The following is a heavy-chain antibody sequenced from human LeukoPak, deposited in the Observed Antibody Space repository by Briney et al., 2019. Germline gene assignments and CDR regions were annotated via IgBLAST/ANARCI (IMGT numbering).Heavy chain of an antibody. V-gene: IGHV5-51*01. J-gene: IGHJ6*02. CDR1: GYSFTSHW. D-gene: IGHD6-13*01. CDR3: AMAAGGYYYGMDV. CDR2: IYPGDSDT. Sequence: GESLKISCKGSGYSFTSHWIGWVRQMPGKGLEWMGVIYPGDSDTRYSPSFQGQVTISADKSIRTAYLQWNSLKASDTAMYYCAMAAGGYYYGMDVWGQGTTVTVSS.